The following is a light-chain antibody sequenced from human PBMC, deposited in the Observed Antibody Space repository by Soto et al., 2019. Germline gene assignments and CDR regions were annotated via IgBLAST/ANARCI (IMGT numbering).Light chain of an antibody. CDR1: SGHNTYA. CDR2: VNSDGSH. J-gene: IGLJ2*01. Sequence: QAVVTQSPFASASLGDSVKLTCTLISGHNTYAIAWHQQQPEKGPRYLMKVNSDGSHNKGDGIPDRFSGSSSGAERYLTISSLQSEDEADYYCQTWGSGIHVVFGGGTKLTVL. CDR3: QTWGSGIHVV. V-gene: IGLV4-69*01.